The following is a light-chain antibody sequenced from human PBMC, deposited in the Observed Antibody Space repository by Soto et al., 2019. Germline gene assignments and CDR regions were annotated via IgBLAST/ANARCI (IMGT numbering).Light chain of an antibody. Sequence: EIVLTQSPVTLSLSPGERATLSCRASQSVSNNYLAWYQQKPGQAPRLLIYGASTRATGIPARFSGSGSGTDFTLTISSLQPEDFATYYCQQSYSTPWTFGQGTKVDIK. J-gene: IGKJ1*01. CDR2: GAS. V-gene: IGKV3-20*01. CDR3: QQSYSTPWT. CDR1: QSVSNNY.